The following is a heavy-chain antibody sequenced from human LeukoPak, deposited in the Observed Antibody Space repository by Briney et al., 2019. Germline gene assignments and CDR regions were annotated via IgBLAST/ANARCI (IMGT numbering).Heavy chain of an antibody. J-gene: IGHJ4*02. CDR3: ARDQGSYSGYDYGLDY. D-gene: IGHD5-12*01. V-gene: IGHV1-3*03. CDR1: GYTFTGYA. Sequence: ASVKVSCKASGYTFTGYAMHWVRQAPGQRLEWMGWINAGNGNTKYSQEFQGRVTITRDTSASTAYMELSSLRSEDMAVYYCARDQGSYSGYDYGLDYWGQGTLVTVSS. CDR2: INAGNGNT.